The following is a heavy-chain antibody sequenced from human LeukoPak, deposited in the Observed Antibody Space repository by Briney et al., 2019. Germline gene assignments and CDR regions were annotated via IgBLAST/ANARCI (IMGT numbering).Heavy chain of an antibody. Sequence: ASVKVSCKASGYTFTSFGISWVRQAPGQGLEWMGWISAYNGNTNYAQKSQGRVTMTTDTSTNTAYMELRSLRSDDTAVYYCAKDPTLRPAQSHDRFDPWGQGTLVTVSS. J-gene: IGHJ5*02. D-gene: IGHD1-1*01. CDR3: AKDPTLRPAQSHDRFDP. CDR1: GYTFTSFG. V-gene: IGHV1-18*01. CDR2: ISAYNGNT.